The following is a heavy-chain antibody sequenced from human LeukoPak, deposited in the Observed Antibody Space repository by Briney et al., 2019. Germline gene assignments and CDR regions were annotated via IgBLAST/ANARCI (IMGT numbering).Heavy chain of an antibody. CDR2: ISYDGSNK. V-gene: IGHV3-30-3*01. D-gene: IGHD4-11*01. J-gene: IGHJ4*02. CDR1: GFTFSSYA. CDR3: ARGRDYRSPEDY. Sequence: PGRSLRLSCAASGFTFSSYAMHWVRQAPGKGLEGVAVISYDGSNKYYADSVKGRFTISRDNSQNTLYLQMNSLRAEDTAVYYCARGRDYRSPEDYWGQGTLVTVSS.